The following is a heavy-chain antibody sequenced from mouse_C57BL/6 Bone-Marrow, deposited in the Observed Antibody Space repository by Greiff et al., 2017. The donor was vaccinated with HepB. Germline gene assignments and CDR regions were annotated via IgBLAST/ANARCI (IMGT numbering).Heavy chain of an antibody. CDR1: GFTFSSYA. CDR3: AREDYYGSSHWYFDV. V-gene: IGHV5-4*01. J-gene: IGHJ1*03. Sequence: VQLKESGGGLVKPGGSLKLSCAASGFTFSSYAMSGVRQTPEKRLEWVATISDGGSYTYYPDNVKGRFTISRDNAKNNLYLQMSHLKSEDTAMYYCAREDYYGSSHWYFDVWGTGTTVTVSS. D-gene: IGHD1-1*01. CDR2: ISDGGSYT.